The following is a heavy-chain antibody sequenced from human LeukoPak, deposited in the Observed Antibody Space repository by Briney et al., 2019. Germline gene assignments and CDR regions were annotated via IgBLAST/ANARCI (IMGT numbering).Heavy chain of an antibody. J-gene: IGHJ5*02. CDR3: ARVGVVSWFDP. CDR2: INHSGST. CDR1: GGSISSHY. D-gene: IGHD2-15*01. V-gene: IGHV4-34*01. Sequence: PSETLSLTCTVSGGSISSHYWSWIRQPPGKGLEWIGEINHSGSTNYNPSLKSRVTISVDTSKNQFSLKLSSVTAADTAVYYCARVGVVSWFDPWGQGILVTVSS.